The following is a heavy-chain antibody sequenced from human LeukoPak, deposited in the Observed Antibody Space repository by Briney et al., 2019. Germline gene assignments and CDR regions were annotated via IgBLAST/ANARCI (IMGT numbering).Heavy chain of an antibody. D-gene: IGHD6-13*01. V-gene: IGHV4-59*01. CDR3: ARALGSSRVWWFDP. J-gene: IGHJ5*02. CDR1: GGSISSYY. CDR2: IYYSGST. Sequence: SETLSLTCTVSGGSISSYYWSWIRQPPGKGLEWIGYIYYSGSTNYNPSLKSRVTISVDTSKNQFSLKLSSVTAADTAVYYCARALGSSRVWWFDPWGQGTLVTVSS.